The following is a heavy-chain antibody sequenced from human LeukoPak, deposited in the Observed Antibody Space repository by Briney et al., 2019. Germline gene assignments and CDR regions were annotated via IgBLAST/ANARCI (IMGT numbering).Heavy chain of an antibody. J-gene: IGHJ4*02. Sequence: GESLRLSCTASGFTFNSYSMNWVRQAPGKGLEWVSHISPRSDVVSYTDSVKGRFTISRDNAKNSLYLHMSNLRAEDMAVYYCVRDNDWASDYWGQGTLVPVSS. CDR2: ISPRSDVV. D-gene: IGHD3-9*01. CDR3: VRDNDWASDY. CDR1: GFTFNSYS. V-gene: IGHV3-48*01.